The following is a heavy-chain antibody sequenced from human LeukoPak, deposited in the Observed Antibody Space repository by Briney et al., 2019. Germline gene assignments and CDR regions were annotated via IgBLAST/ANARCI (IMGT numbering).Heavy chain of an antibody. J-gene: IGHJ4*02. CDR2: INHSGST. CDR1: GGSFSGYF. CDR3: ARGQKRSGSYLYPLGSYYFDY. D-gene: IGHD3-10*01. V-gene: IGHV4-34*01. Sequence: SETLSLTCAVYGGSFSGYFWSWIRQPPGKGLEWIGEINHSGSTNYNPSLKSRVTISVDTSKNQFSLKLSSVTAADTAVYYCARGQKRSGSYLYPLGSYYFDYWGQGTLGTVSS.